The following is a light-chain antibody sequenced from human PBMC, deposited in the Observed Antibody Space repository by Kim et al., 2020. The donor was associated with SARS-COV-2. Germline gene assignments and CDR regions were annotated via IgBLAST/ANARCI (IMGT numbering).Light chain of an antibody. J-gene: IGKJ2*01. V-gene: IGKV1-33*01. CDR3: QQYENLPYT. CDR1: QDISNL. CDR2: DAS. Sequence: DIQMTQSPSSLSTSVGDRVTITCQATQDISNLLNWYQQKPGKAPKLLIYDASTLERGVPSRFTGSGSGTEFTFTISSLQPEDIATYYCQQYENLPYTFGQGTKLEIK.